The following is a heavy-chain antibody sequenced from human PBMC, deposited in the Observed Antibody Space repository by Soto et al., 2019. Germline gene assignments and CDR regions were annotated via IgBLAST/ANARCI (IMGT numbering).Heavy chain of an antibody. V-gene: IGHV1-69*12. CDR3: AREIDGYYGMDV. Sequence: QVQLVQSGAEVKKPGSSVKVSCKASGGTFSTDSISWVRQAPGQGLEWMGGIIPMFGTANNAQKFQGRVTITADESTSTAYMGLSSLRSEDTAVYLCAREIDGYYGMDVWGQGTTVTVAS. CDR1: GGTFSTDS. CDR2: IIPMFGTA. J-gene: IGHJ6*02.